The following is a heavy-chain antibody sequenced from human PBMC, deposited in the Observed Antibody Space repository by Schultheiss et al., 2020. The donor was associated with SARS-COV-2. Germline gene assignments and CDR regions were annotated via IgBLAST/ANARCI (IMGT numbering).Heavy chain of an antibody. CDR2: IIPILGIA. D-gene: IGHD4-17*01. CDR3: ARGRPTVTTPIDY. Sequence: GGSLRLSCKASGGTFSSYAISWVRQAPGQGLEWMGRIIPILGIANYAQKFQGRVTITADKSTSTAYMELSSLRSEDTAVYYCARGRPTVTTPIDYWGQGTLVTVSS. V-gene: IGHV1-69*04. CDR1: GGTFSSYA. J-gene: IGHJ4*02.